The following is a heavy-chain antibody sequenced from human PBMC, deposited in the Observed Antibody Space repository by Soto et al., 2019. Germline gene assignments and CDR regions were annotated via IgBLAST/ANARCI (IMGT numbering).Heavy chain of an antibody. CDR2: INPNSGGT. Sequence: AEVKVACKSSGYTFTGYYMHWARHSPGQGLAWMGCINPNSGGTNYAQKFPGWVTMTRDKSISTAYLQWSSLKASDTAMYYCARNCSGGSCYAAGYYYGMDVWGQGTTVP. CDR1: GYTFTGYY. CDR3: ARNCSGGSCYAAGYYYGMDV. D-gene: IGHD2-15*01. V-gene: IGHV1-2*04. J-gene: IGHJ6*01.